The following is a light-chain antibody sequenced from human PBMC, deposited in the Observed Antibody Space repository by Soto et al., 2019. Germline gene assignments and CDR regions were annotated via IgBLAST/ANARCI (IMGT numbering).Light chain of an antibody. Sequence: QSVLTQPPSVSGAPGQRVTISCTGSSSNIGAGYDVHWYLQLPGTAPKLIIYGNTNRPSGVPDRFSGSKSGSSASLAITGLQAEDEADYYCQSLDSSRHASFFGFGTKVTFL. CDR1: SSNIGAGYD. V-gene: IGLV1-40*01. J-gene: IGLJ1*01. CDR3: QSLDSSRHASF. CDR2: GNT.